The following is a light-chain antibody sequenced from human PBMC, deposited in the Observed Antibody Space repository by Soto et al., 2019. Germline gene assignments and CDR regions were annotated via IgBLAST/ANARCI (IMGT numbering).Light chain of an antibody. CDR3: QHYNSYSEA. V-gene: IGKV1-5*03. CDR1: QTISSW. J-gene: IGKJ1*01. CDR2: KAS. Sequence: IQIIQSPSTLSGSVGDRVTITCRASQTISSWLAWYQQKPGKAPKLLIYKASTLKSGVPSRLSGSGSGTEFTRTISSLQPDDFATYYCQHYNSYSEAFGQGTKVDMK.